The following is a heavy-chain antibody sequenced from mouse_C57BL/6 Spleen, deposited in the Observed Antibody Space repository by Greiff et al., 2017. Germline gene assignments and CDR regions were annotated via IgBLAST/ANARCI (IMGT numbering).Heavy chain of an antibody. J-gene: IGHJ3*01. V-gene: IGHV1-82*01. CDR3: ARQDGSWFAY. D-gene: IGHD2-3*01. Sequence: QVQLQQSGPELVKPGASVKISCKASGYAFSSSWMNWVKQRPGKGLEWIGRIYPGDGDTNYNGKCKGKATLTADNSSSTAYRQLSSLTSEDSAGYFCARQDGSWFAYWGPGTLVTVAA. CDR2: IYPGDGDT. CDR1: GYAFSSSW.